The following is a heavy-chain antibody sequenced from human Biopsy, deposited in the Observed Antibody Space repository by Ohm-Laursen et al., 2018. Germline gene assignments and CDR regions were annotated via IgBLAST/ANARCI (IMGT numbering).Heavy chain of an antibody. V-gene: IGHV3-48*04. J-gene: IGHJ3*01. CDR3: ARLNSGTYDASDL. CDR2: IYGGGSPV. CDR1: GFVFSDYS. Sequence: SLRLSCSASGFVFSDYSMNWVRQAPGKGMEWISYIYGGGSPVSYADSVKGRFTISRDNAQNSLYLHMNSLRAEDTAVYYCARLNSGTYDASDLWGQGTMVIVSS. D-gene: IGHD1-26*01.